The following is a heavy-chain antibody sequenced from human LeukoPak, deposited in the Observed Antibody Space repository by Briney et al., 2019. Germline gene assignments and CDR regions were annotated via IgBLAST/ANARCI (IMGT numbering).Heavy chain of an antibody. Sequence: GGSLRLSCAASGFTFMRHWMHWVRQAPGKGLVWVSRINSDGSSTSYADSVKGRFTISRDNAKNTLYLQMNSLRAEDTAVYYCARGEESLDFDYWGQGTLVTVSS. CDR3: ARGEESLDFDY. V-gene: IGHV3-74*01. CDR1: GFTFMRHW. CDR2: INSDGSST. J-gene: IGHJ4*02. D-gene: IGHD2/OR15-2a*01.